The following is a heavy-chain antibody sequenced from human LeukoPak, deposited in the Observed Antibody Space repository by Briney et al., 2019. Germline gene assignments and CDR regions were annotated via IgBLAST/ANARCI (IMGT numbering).Heavy chain of an antibody. CDR3: ARAYSSSWYFNWFDP. Sequence: KPSETLSLTCTVSGYSISSGYFWGWIRQPPGKGLEWIGTIYNSGSTYYNAPLESRVTISVDTSKNQFSLKLSSVTAADTAVYYCARAYSSSWYFNWFDPWGQGTLVTVSS. CDR1: GYSISSGYF. CDR2: IYNSGST. D-gene: IGHD6-13*01. V-gene: IGHV4-38-2*02. J-gene: IGHJ5*02.